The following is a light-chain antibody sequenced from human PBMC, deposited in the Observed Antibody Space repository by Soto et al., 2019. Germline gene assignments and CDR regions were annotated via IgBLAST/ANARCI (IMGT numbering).Light chain of an antibody. J-gene: IGKJ4*01. Sequence: IQMTQSLSTLSASVGDRVTITCRASQSISSWLAWYQQKPGKAPKLLIYDASSLESGVPSRFSGSGSGTEFTLTISSLQPDDFATYYCQQYNSYSPTFGGGTKVDIK. CDR2: DAS. V-gene: IGKV1-5*01. CDR1: QSISSW. CDR3: QQYNSYSPT.